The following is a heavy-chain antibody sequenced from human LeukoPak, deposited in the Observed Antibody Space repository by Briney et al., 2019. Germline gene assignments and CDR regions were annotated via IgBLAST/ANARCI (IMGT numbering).Heavy chain of an antibody. J-gene: IGHJ5*02. Sequence: SETLSLTCTVSGGSISSYYWSWIRQPAGKGLEWIGSIYYSGSTYYNPSLKSRVTISVDASKSQFSLRLSSVTAADTAVYYCARLTYSNNWYFRRGLDNWFDPWGQGTLVTVSS. D-gene: IGHD6-13*01. CDR3: ARLTYSNNWYFRRGLDNWFDP. V-gene: IGHV4-59*04. CDR2: IYYSGST. CDR1: GGSISSYY.